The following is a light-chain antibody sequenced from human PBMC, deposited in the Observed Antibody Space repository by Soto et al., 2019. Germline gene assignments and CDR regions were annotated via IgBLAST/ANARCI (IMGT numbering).Light chain of an antibody. CDR1: QSISTW. J-gene: IGKJ5*01. V-gene: IGKV1-5*01. CDR2: AAS. Sequence: DITMTQSPSTLSAPVADRVTIPCRASQSISTWLAWYQQKPGKAPNLLIYAASTLQSGVPSRFSGSGSGTEFTLTISSLQPEDFATYYCQQLNSYPITFGQGTRLEIK. CDR3: QQLNSYPIT.